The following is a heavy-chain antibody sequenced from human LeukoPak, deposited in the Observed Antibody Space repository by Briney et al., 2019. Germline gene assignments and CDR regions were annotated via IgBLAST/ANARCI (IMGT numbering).Heavy chain of an antibody. D-gene: IGHD6-6*01. CDR2: IYHSGST. CDR3: ARGGAARLHFQN. V-gene: IGHV4-59*01. J-gene: IGHJ1*01. CDR1: GGSISTYY. Sequence: NPSETLSLTCTVSGGSISTYYWNWIRQPPGKGLEWIGYIYHSGSTNYNPSLQSQVTISVDTSKNQFSLNLNSVTAADTAVYYCARGGAARLHFQNWGQGTLVTVSS.